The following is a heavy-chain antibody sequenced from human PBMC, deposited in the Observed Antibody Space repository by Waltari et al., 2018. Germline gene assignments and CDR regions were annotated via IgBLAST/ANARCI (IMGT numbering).Heavy chain of an antibody. CDR2: ISSSSSYI. V-gene: IGHV3-21*01. D-gene: IGHD2-15*01. CDR1: GFPFSSYS. Sequence: EVQLVESGGGLVKPGGSLRLSCAASGFPFSSYSMNWVRQAPGKGLEWVSSISSSSSYIYYADSVKGRFTISRDNAKNSLYLQMNSLRAEDTAVYYCARAKHRGYCSGGSCYLGYWGQGTLVTVSS. J-gene: IGHJ4*02. CDR3: ARAKHRGYCSGGSCYLGY.